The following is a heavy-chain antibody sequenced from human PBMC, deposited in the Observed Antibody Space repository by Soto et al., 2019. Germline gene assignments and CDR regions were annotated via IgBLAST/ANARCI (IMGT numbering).Heavy chain of an antibody. CDR2: VYNSGST. D-gene: IGHD6-13*01. J-gene: IGHJ4*02. CDR1: GGSISSNY. V-gene: IGHV4-59*01. CDR3: ARYRRAAVAGYTLDN. Sequence: ASETLSLTCTVSGGSISSNYWTWIRQPPGKGLEWIGYVYNSGSTNYNPSLKSRVTISEDTSKSQFSLKVNSMTAADTAVYYCARYRRAAVAGYTLDNWGQGILVTVSS.